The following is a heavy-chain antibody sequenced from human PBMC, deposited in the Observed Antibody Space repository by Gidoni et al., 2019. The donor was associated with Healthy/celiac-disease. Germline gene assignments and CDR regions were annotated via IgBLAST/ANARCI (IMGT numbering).Heavy chain of an antibody. V-gene: IGHV3-23*01. Sequence: EVQLLESGGGLVQPGGSLRLSCAASGFTFSSYAMSWVRQAPGKGLEWVSAIRGSGGSTYYADSVKGRFTISRDNSKNTLYLQMNSLRAEDTAVYYCAKESAEYYYDSSGYGNFDYWGQGTLVTVSS. D-gene: IGHD3-22*01. CDR1: GFTFSSYA. CDR3: AKESAEYYYDSSGYGNFDY. CDR2: IRGSGGST. J-gene: IGHJ4*02.